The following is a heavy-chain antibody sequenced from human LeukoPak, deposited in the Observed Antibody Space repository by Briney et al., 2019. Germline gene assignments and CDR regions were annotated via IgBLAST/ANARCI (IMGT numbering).Heavy chain of an antibody. Sequence: GRSLRLSCAASGFTFSSYGMHWVRQAPGKGLEWVAVISYDGSNKYYADSVKGRFTISRDNSKNTLYLQMNSLRAEDTAVYYCARCIVTYYYDSSGYLDYWGQGTLVTVSS. CDR2: ISYDGSNK. D-gene: IGHD3-22*01. J-gene: IGHJ4*02. V-gene: IGHV3-30*03. CDR3: ARCIVTYYYDSSGYLDY. CDR1: GFTFSSYG.